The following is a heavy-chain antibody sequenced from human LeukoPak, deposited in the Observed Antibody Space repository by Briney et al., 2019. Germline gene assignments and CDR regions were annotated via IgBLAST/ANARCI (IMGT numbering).Heavy chain of an antibody. Sequence: SETLCLTCTVSGGSISSSSYYWGWIRQPPGKGLEWIGSIYYSGSTYYNPSLKSRVTISVDTSKNQFSLKLSSVTAADTAVYYCARRYYYDSSGRYNWFDPWGQGTLVTVSS. CDR3: ARRYYYDSSGRYNWFDP. CDR2: IYYSGST. V-gene: IGHV4-39*01. J-gene: IGHJ5*02. CDR1: GGSISSSSYY. D-gene: IGHD3-22*01.